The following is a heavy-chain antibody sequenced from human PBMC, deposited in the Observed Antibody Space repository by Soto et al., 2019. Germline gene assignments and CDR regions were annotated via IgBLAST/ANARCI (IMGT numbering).Heavy chain of an antibody. CDR2: IIPIFGTA. Sequence: SVKVSCKASGGTFSSYAISWVRQAPGQGLEWMGGIIPIFGTANYAQKLQGRVTITADESTSTAYMELSSLRSEDTAVYYCARDTRTAATHYAFDIWGQGTMVTVSS. V-gene: IGHV1-69*13. CDR3: ARDTRTAATHYAFDI. D-gene: IGHD6-13*01. J-gene: IGHJ3*02. CDR1: GGTFSSYA.